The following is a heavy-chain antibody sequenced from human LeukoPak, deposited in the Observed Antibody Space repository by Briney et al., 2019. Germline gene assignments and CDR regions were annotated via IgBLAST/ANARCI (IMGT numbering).Heavy chain of an antibody. CDR2: IYYSGST. CDR1: GYSISSGYY. V-gene: IGHV4-31*03. CDR3: AREVGYGSGSYLSPSFDY. J-gene: IGHJ4*02. Sequence: SETLSLTCTVSGYSISSGYYWSWIRQHPGKGLEWIGYIYYSGSTYYNPSLKSRVTISVDTSKNQFSLKLSSVTAADTAVYYCAREVGYGSGSYLSPSFDYWGQGTLVTVSS. D-gene: IGHD3-10*01.